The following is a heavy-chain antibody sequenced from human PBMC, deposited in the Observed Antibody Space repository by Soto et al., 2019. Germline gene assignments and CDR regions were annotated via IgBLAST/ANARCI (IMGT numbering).Heavy chain of an antibody. V-gene: IGHV3-21*01. Sequence: GGSLRLSCAASGFTFSSYSMNWVRQAPGKGLEWVSSISSSSSYIYYADSVKGRFTISRDNAKNSLYLQMNSLRAEDTAVYYCARGREPSSGYCSSTSCYLPQIDAFDIWGQGTIVTVSS. D-gene: IGHD2-2*01. CDR1: GFTFSSYS. J-gene: IGHJ3*02. CDR2: ISSSSSYI. CDR3: ARGREPSSGYCSSTSCYLPQIDAFDI.